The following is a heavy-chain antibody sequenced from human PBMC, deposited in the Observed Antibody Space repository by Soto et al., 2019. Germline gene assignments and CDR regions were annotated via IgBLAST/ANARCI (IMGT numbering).Heavy chain of an antibody. Sequence: SQTLSLTCAISGDSVSRNRAAWSWNRQSPSRGLEWLGRTFYRCKWYNNYAVSVKGRITINPDTSKNQFSLQLNSVTPEDTAVFYCAKEGGNHYYYYAMDVWGQGTTVTVSS. V-gene: IGHV6-1*01. D-gene: IGHD1-26*01. CDR1: GDSVSRNRAA. J-gene: IGHJ6*02. CDR2: TFYRCKWYN. CDR3: AKEGGNHYYYYAMDV.